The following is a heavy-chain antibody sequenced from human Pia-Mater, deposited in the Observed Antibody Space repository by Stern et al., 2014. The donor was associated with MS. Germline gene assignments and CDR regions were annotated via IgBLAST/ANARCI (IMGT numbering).Heavy chain of an antibody. Sequence: QITLKESGPALVKPTQTLTLTCTLSGFSLSTSGMCVSWIRQPPGKAREWLALIDWDDDKYYSTSRKTRLTISKDTSKNQVVLTMTNMDPVDTATYYCARSRRGRFGELSHWGQGTLVTVSS. V-gene: IGHV2-70*01. CDR2: IDWDDDK. CDR1: GFSLSTSGMC. J-gene: IGHJ4*02. CDR3: ARSRRGRFGELSH. D-gene: IGHD3-10*01.